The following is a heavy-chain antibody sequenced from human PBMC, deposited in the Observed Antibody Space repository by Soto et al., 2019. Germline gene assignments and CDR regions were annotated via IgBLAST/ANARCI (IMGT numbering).Heavy chain of an antibody. J-gene: IGHJ4*02. CDR2: ISSSGSYT. CDR1: GFSFSDYY. V-gene: IGHV3-11*05. CDR3: ARDQRYISGWYTY. Sequence: PGGSLRLSCAASGFSFSDYYMSWIRQAPGKGLEWVSYISSSGSYTNYTDTVEGRFTISRDNAKNSLYLQMNSLRAEDTAVYYCARDQRYISGWYTYWGQGT. D-gene: IGHD6-19*01.